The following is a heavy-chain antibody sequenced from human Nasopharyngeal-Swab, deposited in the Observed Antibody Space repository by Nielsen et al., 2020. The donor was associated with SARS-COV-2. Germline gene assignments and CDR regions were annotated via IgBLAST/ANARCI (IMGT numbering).Heavy chain of an antibody. J-gene: IGHJ6*03. CDR3: ARFGLYDTLTGYYSHYYMDV. CDR2: IWYDGGNK. V-gene: IGHV3-33*01. Sequence: VRQMSGKGLEWVAVIWYDGGNKFYADSVKGRFAISRDNSENTLYLQMNSLRAEDTAVYYCARFGLYDTLTGYYSHYYMDVWGKGTTVTVSS. D-gene: IGHD3-9*01.